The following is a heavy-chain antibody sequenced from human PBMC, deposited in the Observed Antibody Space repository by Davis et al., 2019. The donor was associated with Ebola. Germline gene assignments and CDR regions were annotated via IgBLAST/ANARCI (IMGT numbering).Heavy chain of an antibody. CDR2: IYHSGRA. V-gene: IGHV4-4*02. CDR3: ARGRRYSYGYWGY. CDR1: GFTFSSYW. J-gene: IGHJ4*02. Sequence: MPGGSLRLSCAASGFTFSSYWMSWVRQPPGKGLEWIGQIYHSGRANYNPSLKSRVTISIDKSKNQLSLKLNSMTAADTAVYYCARGRRYSYGYWGYWGQGTLVTVSS. D-gene: IGHD5-18*01.